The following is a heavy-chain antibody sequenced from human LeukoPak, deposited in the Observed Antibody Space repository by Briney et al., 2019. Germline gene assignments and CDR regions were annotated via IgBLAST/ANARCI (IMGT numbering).Heavy chain of an antibody. J-gene: IGHJ4*02. D-gene: IGHD3-9*01. CDR2: ITGSGGNT. Sequence: PGASLRLSCAASGFTISNYAMSWVRQAPGKGLEWVSAITGSGGNTYYADSVKGRFTISRDNSKNTVFLQMNSLRAEDTAVYYCAKWGDYDVLTGYYVPDYWGQGTLVTVSS. V-gene: IGHV3-23*01. CDR3: AKWGDYDVLTGYYVPDY. CDR1: GFTISNYA.